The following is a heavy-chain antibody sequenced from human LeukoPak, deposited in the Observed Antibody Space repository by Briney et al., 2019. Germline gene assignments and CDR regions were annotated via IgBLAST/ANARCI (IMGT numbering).Heavy chain of an antibody. CDR2: IYYSGST. CDR1: GGSISTYY. CDR3: AREYNYYHSSGWDAFEI. V-gene: IGHV4-59*01. Sequence: PSETLSLTCTVSGGSISTYYWNWIRQPPGKGLEWIGYIYYSGSTNYNPSLTGRVTISVDTSKNQFSLKLSSVTAADTAVYYCAREYNYYHSSGWDAFEIWGQGTMVTVSS. J-gene: IGHJ3*02. D-gene: IGHD3-22*01.